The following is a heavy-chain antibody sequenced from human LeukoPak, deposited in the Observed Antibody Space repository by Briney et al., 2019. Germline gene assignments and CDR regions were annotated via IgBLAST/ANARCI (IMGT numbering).Heavy chain of an antibody. J-gene: IGHJ6*02. CDR2: INPNSGGT. Sequence: GASVKVSCKASGYTFTGYYMHWVRQAPGQGLEWMGWINPNSGGTNYAQKFQGRVTMTRDTSISTAYMELSRLRSDDTAVYYCARVPYSSRLDYYYGMDVWGQGTTVTVSS. V-gene: IGHV1-2*02. D-gene: IGHD6-13*01. CDR1: GYTFTGYY. CDR3: ARVPYSSRLDYYYGMDV.